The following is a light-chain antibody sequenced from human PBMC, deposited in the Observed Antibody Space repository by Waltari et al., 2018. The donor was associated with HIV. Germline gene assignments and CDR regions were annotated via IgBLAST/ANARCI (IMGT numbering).Light chain of an antibody. V-gene: IGLV2-14*02. CDR3: SSYRNNYVLV. J-gene: IGLJ3*02. CDR2: DVD. CDR1: VNGVHTYQL. Sequence: QSALTQPASVSGSPGQSLTISCTGIVNGVHTYQLVSWYQQQPDKAPQLIIYDVDTRPSGVSYRFSGSKSGNTASLTISGLQAEDEAYYYCSSYRNNYVLVFGGGTKLTVL.